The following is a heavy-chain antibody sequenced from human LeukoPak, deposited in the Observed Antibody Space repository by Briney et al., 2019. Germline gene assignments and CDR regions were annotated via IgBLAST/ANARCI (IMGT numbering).Heavy chain of an antibody. J-gene: IGHJ5*02. Sequence: SETLSLTCTVSGGSISNNYWSWIRQPAGKGLGWIGRIYSSGTTIYNPSLKSRVTMSVDTSKNQFSLKLSSVTAADTAVYFCASGSSGYDPWGQGTLVTVSS. D-gene: IGHD5-12*01. CDR1: GGSISNNY. CDR2: IYSSGTT. CDR3: ASGSSGYDP. V-gene: IGHV4-4*07.